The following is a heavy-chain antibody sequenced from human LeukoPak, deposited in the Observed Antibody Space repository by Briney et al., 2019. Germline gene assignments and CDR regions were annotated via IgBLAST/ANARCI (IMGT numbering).Heavy chain of an antibody. Sequence: SETLSLTCDIYGGSHTGNYWTWIRQPPGKGLEWIGEINHSGSTNYNPSLKSRVTISIDKSKNQFSLNLSSVTAADTAVYYCARRTYYYDSSGYYFDYWGQGTLVTVSS. CDR3: ARRTYYYDSSGYYFDY. D-gene: IGHD3-22*01. J-gene: IGHJ4*02. V-gene: IGHV4-34*01. CDR2: INHSGST. CDR1: GGSHTGNY.